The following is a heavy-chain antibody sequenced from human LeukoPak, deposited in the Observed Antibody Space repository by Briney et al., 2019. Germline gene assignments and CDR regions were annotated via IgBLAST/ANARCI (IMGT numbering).Heavy chain of an antibody. Sequence: GGSLRLSCAASGFMFSRYWMHWVRQAPGKGLVWVSHIKSDGSSTTYAHSVKGRFTISRDNAKSTLYLQMNSLRVEDTAVYYCVRDSSSWYYDYWGQGTLVTVSS. D-gene: IGHD6-13*01. CDR2: IKSDGSST. CDR3: VRDSSSWYYDY. CDR1: GFMFSRYW. J-gene: IGHJ4*02. V-gene: IGHV3-74*01.